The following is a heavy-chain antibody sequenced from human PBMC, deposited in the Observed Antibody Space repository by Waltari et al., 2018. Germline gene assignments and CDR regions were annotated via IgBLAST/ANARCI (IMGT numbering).Heavy chain of an antibody. Sequence: QLQLQESGPGLVKPSETLSLTCTVSGGSISSSSYYWGWIRQPPGKGLEWIGSIYYSGSTYYNPSIKSRVTISVDTSKNQFSLKLSSVTAADTAVYYCARGSTVTNVKDYWGQGTLVTVSS. V-gene: IGHV4-39*07. CDR2: IYYSGST. CDR3: ARGSTVTNVKDY. D-gene: IGHD4-17*01. J-gene: IGHJ4*02. CDR1: GGSISSSSYY.